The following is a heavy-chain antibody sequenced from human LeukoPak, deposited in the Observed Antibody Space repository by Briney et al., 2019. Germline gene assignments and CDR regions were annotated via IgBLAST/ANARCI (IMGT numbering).Heavy chain of an antibody. D-gene: IGHD3-22*01. V-gene: IGHV4-31*03. CDR2: IYYSEST. CDR1: GGSISSGGYS. Sequence: SQTLSLTCTVSGGSISSGGYSWSWIRQHPGNGLEWIGYIYYSESTYYNPSLKSRVTISVDASKNQFSLKLSSVTAADTAVYYCARGGYYYDSSGYHPPTFDYWGQGTLVTVSS. J-gene: IGHJ4*02. CDR3: ARGGYYYDSSGYHPPTFDY.